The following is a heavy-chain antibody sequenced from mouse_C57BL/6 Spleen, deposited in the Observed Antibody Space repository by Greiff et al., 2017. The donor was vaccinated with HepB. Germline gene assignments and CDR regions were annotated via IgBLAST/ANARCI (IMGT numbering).Heavy chain of an antibody. D-gene: IGHD1-1*01. V-gene: IGHV2-4*01. CDR1: GFSFTSYG. Sequence: QVQLQQSGPGLVQPSQSLSITCTVSGFSFTSYGVHWVRQPPGKGLEWLGVIWSGGSTDYNAAFISRLSISKDNSKSQVFFKMNSLQADDTAIYYCAKEELINTDYAMDDWGQGTSVTVSS. CDR2: IWSGGST. CDR3: AKEELINTDYAMDD. J-gene: IGHJ4*01.